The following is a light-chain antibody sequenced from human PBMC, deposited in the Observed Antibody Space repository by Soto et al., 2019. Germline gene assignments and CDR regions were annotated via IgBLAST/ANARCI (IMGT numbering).Light chain of an antibody. V-gene: IGKV1-5*03. Sequence: DIHMTQSPSTLSASVGDRVTITCRASQSISVWLAWYQQKPGKAPNLLIYKTSSLETGVPSRFSGSGSGTEFTLTISSLQPDDFATDYCQQYNDYSWTFGQGTKVEIK. CDR3: QQYNDYSWT. CDR2: KTS. CDR1: QSISVW. J-gene: IGKJ1*01.